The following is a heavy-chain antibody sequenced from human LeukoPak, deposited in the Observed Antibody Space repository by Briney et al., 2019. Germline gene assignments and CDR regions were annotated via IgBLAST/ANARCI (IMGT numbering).Heavy chain of an antibody. CDR3: ANGIVGAPDYYMDV. J-gene: IGHJ6*03. CDR2: IYYSGST. V-gene: IGHV4-30-4*08. CDR1: GGSISSGDYY. Sequence: SETLSLTCTVSGGSISSGDYYWSWIPQPPGKGLEWIGYIYYSGSTYYNPSLKSRVTISVDTSKNQFSLKLSSVTAADTAVYYCANGIVGAPDYYMDVWGKGTTVTVSS. D-gene: IGHD1-26*01.